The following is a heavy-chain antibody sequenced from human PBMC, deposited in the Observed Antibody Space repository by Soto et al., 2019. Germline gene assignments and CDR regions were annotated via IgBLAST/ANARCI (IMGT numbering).Heavy chain of an antibody. V-gene: IGHV3-30*18. J-gene: IGHJ4*02. CDR2: ISYDGSNK. Sequence: GGSLRLSCAASGFTFSSYGMHWVRQAPGKGLEWVAVISYDGSNKYYADSVKGRFTISRDNSKNTLYLQMNSLRAEDTAVYYCAKVFHDYGDYLDYWGQGTLVTVSS. CDR3: AKVFHDYGDYLDY. CDR1: GFTFSSYG. D-gene: IGHD4-17*01.